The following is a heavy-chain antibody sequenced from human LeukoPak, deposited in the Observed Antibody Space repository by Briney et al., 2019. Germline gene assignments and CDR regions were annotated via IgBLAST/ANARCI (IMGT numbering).Heavy chain of an antibody. J-gene: IGHJ4*02. CDR1: GGSVSSSTYF. D-gene: IGHD1/OR15-1a*01. CDR3: ARRHKNNRGLFDY. CDR2: IYYSRST. V-gene: IGHV4-39*01. Sequence: SETLSLTCTVSGGSVSSSTYFWGWIRQPPGKGLEWIGSIYYSRSTYYNPSLKGRVTISADTSKNQFSLKLNSVTAADTAVYYCARRHKNNRGLFDYWGQGTLVTVSS.